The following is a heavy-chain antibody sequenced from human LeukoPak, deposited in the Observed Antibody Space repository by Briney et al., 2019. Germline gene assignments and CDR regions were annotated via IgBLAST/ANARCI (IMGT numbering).Heavy chain of an antibody. D-gene: IGHD3-3*01. J-gene: IGHJ4*02. CDR2: IYTSGST. CDR3: VASAYDFWSGYYDDY. V-gene: IGHV4-61*02. Sequence: PSETLSLTCTVSGGSISSGSYYWSWIRQPAGKGLEWIGRIYTSGSTNYNPSLKSRVTISVDTSKNQFSLKLSSVTAADTAVYYCVASAYDFWSGYYDDYWGQGTLVTVSS. CDR1: GGSISSGSYY.